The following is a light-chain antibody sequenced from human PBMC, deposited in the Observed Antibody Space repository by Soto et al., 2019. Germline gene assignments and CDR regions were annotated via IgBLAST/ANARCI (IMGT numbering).Light chain of an antibody. V-gene: IGLV1-51*01. CDR3: GTWDSSLSGYV. J-gene: IGLJ1*01. CDR2: DNN. CDR1: SSNIGNNY. Sequence: QSVLTQPPSVSAAPGQKVTISCSGSSSNIGNNYVSWYQQLPGTAPKLLIYDNNKRPSGIPDRFSGSKSGTSATLGITGLQTGDEADYYCGTWDSSLSGYVSGTGTKVTV.